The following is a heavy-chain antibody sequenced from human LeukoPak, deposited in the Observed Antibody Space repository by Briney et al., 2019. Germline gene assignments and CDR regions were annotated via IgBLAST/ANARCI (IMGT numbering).Heavy chain of an antibody. V-gene: IGHV1-2*02. CDR2: INPNSGGT. D-gene: IGHD3-10*01. Sequence: VASVKVSCKASGYTFTGYYMHWVRQAPGQGLEWMGWINPNSGGTNYAQKFQGRVTMTRDTSISTAYMELSRLRSDDTAVYYCAGEDGSGSYYPNWFDPWGQGTLVTVSS. CDR3: AGEDGSGSYYPNWFDP. J-gene: IGHJ5*02. CDR1: GYTFTGYY.